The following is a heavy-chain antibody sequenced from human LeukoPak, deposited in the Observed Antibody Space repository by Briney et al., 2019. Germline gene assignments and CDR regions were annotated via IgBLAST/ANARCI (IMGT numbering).Heavy chain of an antibody. CDR2: ISAYNGNT. V-gene: IGHV1-18*01. CDR3: ARPGSPAAGASDFHH. D-gene: IGHD6-13*01. J-gene: IGHJ1*01. CDR1: GYTFTSYG. Sequence: GASVKVSCKASGYTFTSYGISWVRQAPGQGLEWMGWISAYNGNTNYAQKFLGRVTMTRDTSTSTVHMDLSSLRSEDTAVYYCARPGSPAAGASDFHHWGQGTLVTVSS.